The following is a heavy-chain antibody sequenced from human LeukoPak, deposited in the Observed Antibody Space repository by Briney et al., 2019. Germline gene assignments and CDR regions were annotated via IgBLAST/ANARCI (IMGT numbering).Heavy chain of an antibody. CDR1: GGTFSSYA. Sequence: ASVKVSCKASGGTFSSYAISWVRQAPGQGLEWMGIINPSGGSTSYAQKFQGRVTMTRDTSTSTVYMELSSLRSEDTAVYYCAREFRFSTVTTVDYWGQGTLVTVSS. J-gene: IGHJ4*02. CDR2: INPSGGST. CDR3: AREFRFSTVTTVDY. D-gene: IGHD4-17*01. V-gene: IGHV1-46*01.